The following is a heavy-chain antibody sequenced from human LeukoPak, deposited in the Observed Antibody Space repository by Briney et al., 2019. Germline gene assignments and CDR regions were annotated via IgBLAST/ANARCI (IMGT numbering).Heavy chain of an antibody. CDR3: ASNTGTVFDY. J-gene: IGHJ4*02. CDR2: VYYTGST. V-gene: IGHV4-61*10. CDR1: GGSISSGSYY. Sequence: PSQTLSLTCTVSGGSISSGSYYWSWIRQPAGKGLEWLGYVYYTGSTEYNPSLRSRVTISLEMSKHQFSLNLTSVTAADTAVYYCASNTGTVFDYWGQGALVTVSS. D-gene: IGHD7-27*01.